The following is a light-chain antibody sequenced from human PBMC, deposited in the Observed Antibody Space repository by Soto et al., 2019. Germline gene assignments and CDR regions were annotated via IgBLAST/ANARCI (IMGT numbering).Light chain of an antibody. Sequence: QSALTQPPSVSGSPGQSVTISCTGTNSDVGSYDRVSWYQQPPGIAPKLMIYEVSHRPSGVPDRFSGSKSGNTASLTISGLQAEDEGDYYCCSYTSSTTLFVFGTGTKPTVL. J-gene: IGLJ1*01. CDR3: CSYTSSTTLFV. CDR2: EVS. V-gene: IGLV2-18*02. CDR1: NSDVGSYDR.